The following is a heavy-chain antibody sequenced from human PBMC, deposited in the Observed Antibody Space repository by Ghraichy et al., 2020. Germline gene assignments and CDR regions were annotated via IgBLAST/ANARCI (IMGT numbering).Heavy chain of an antibody. CDR2: IYYSGST. CDR3: ARHLTTVRWDGY. CDR1: GGSISSSSYY. J-gene: IGHJ4*02. Sequence: SQTLSLTCTVSGGSISSSSYYWGWIRQPPGKGLEWIGSIYYSGSTYYNPSLKSRVTISVDTSKNQFSLKLSSVTAADTAVYYCARHLTTVRWDGYWGQGTLVTVSS. V-gene: IGHV4-39*01. D-gene: IGHD4-17*01.